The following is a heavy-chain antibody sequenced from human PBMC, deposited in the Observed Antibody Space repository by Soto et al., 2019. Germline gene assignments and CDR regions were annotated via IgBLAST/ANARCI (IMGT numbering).Heavy chain of an antibody. J-gene: IGHJ5*02. V-gene: IGHV3-74*01. D-gene: IGHD2-2*01. CDR2: INSDGSST. CDR1: GFSFNTYW. CDR3: ARPVVHCSSTTCYDGWFDP. Sequence: GALRLSWAAFGFSFNTYWMHWVRQAPGKGLVWVSRINSDGSSTDYADSVKGRFTISRDNAKNTLYLQMNSLRAEDTAMYYCARPVVHCSSTTCYDGWFDPWGQGTLVTVSS.